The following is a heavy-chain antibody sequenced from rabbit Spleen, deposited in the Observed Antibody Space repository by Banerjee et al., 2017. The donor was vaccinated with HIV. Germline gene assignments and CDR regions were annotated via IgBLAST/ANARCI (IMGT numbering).Heavy chain of an antibody. CDR2: IYTGSSGST. J-gene: IGHJ4*01. Sequence: QEQLEESGGDLVKPGASLTLTCTASGFSFSSSYYMCWVRQAPGKGLEWIACIYTGSSGSTSYANWVKGRFTISKASSTTVTLQMTSLTAADTAAYFCARDGYSRGWGIILYYFNLWGQGTLVTVS. CDR1: GFSFSSSYY. CDR3: ARDGYSRGWGIILYYFNL. V-gene: IGHV1S45*01. D-gene: IGHD4-1*01.